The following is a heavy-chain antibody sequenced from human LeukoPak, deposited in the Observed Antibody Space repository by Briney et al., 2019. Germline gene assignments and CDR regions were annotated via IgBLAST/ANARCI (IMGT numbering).Heavy chain of an antibody. CDR1: GGSISSSSYY. CDR2: IYYSGST. Sequence: PSETLSLTCTVSGGSISSSSYYWGWIRQPPGKGLEWIGSIYYSGSTYYNPSLKSRVTISVDTSKNQFSLNLRSVTAADTAVYFCAKTTYSSSSPVDYWGQGTLVTVSS. D-gene: IGHD6-6*01. J-gene: IGHJ4*02. V-gene: IGHV4-39*07. CDR3: AKTTYSSSSPVDY.